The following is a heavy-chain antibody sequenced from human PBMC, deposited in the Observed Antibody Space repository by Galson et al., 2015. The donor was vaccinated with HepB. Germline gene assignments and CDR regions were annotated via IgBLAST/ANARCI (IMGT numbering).Heavy chain of an antibody. D-gene: IGHD4-23*01. Sequence: SVKVSCKASGGTFSSYAISWVRQAPGQGLEWMGGIIPIFGTANYAQKFQGRVTITADESTSTAYMELSSLRSEDTAVYYCAREGDYGGNSPPPWFDPWGQGTLVTVSS. V-gene: IGHV1-69*13. CDR1: GGTFSSYA. CDR3: AREGDYGGNSPPPWFDP. J-gene: IGHJ5*02. CDR2: IIPIFGTA.